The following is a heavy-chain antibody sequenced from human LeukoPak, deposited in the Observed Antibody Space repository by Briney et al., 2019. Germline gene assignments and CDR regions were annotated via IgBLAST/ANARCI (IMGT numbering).Heavy chain of an antibody. CDR1: GLTFSDYY. J-gene: IGHJ4*02. Sequence: GGSLRLSCAASGLTFSDYYMSWIRQAPGKGLEWVSYISSSGSTIYYADSVKGRFTISRDNAKNSLYLQMNSLRAEDTAVYYCARALTYYYDSSGYYWGQGTLVTVSS. D-gene: IGHD3-22*01. V-gene: IGHV3-11*01. CDR2: ISSSGSTI. CDR3: ARALTYYYDSSGYY.